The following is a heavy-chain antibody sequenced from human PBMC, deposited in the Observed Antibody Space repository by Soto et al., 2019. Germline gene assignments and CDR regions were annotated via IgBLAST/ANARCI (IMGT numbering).Heavy chain of an antibody. V-gene: IGHV5-51*01. J-gene: IGHJ4*02. CDR2: IYPADSDT. CDR1: GYRFTNNW. D-gene: IGHD3-3*01. Sequence: GESLKISFKGSGYRFTNNWICWVRQMPVKGLEWMGIIYPADSDTTYRPSFQGQVTISADKSISTTYLQWSSLKASDTAMYYCARILDGYIDYWGQGTRVAVSS. CDR3: ARILDGYIDY.